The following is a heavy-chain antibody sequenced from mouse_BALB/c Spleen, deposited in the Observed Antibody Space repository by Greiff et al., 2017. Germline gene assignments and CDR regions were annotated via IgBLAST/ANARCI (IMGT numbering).Heavy chain of an antibody. CDR3: TRGYGRD. D-gene: IGHD1-2*01. CDR1: GYTFTSYW. V-gene: IGHV1-5*01. J-gene: IGHJ3*01. Sequence: VQLQQSGAELAKPGASVKMSCKASGYTFTSYWMHWVKQRPGQGLEWIGAIYPGNSDTSYNQKFKGKAKLTAVTSTSTAYMELSSLTNEDSAVYYCTRGYGRDWGQGTLVTVSA. CDR2: IYPGNSDT.